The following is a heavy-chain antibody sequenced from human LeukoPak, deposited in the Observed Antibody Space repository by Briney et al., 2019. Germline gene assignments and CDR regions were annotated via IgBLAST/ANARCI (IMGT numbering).Heavy chain of an antibody. CDR1: GFTFDDYG. CDR3: AKDIAAYGMDV. Sequence: GGSLRLSCAASGFTFDDYGMSWVRQAPGKGLEWVSGINWNGSSTGYADSVKGRFTISRDNAKNSLYLQMNSLRAEDTAVYYCAKDIAAYGMDVWGQGTTVTVSS. D-gene: IGHD6-13*01. V-gene: IGHV3-20*04. J-gene: IGHJ6*02. CDR2: INWNGSST.